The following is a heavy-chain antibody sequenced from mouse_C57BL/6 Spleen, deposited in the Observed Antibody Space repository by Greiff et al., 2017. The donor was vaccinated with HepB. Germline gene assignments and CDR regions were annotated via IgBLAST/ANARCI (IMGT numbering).Heavy chain of an antibody. CDR3: ASYYDYDKYAMDY. CDR1: GYAFTNYL. J-gene: IGHJ4*01. CDR2: INPGSGGT. V-gene: IGHV1-54*01. D-gene: IGHD2-4*01. Sequence: VQLQQSGAELVRPGTSVKVSCKASGYAFTNYLIEWVKQRPGQGLEWIGVINPGSGGTNYNEKFKGKATLTADKSSSTAYMQLSSLTSEDSAVYFCASYYDYDKYAMDYWGQGTSVTVSS.